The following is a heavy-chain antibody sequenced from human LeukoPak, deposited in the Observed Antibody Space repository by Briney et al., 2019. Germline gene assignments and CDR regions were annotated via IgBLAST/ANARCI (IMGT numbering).Heavy chain of an antibody. Sequence: RGSLRLSCAASGFTFSSYAMSWVRQAPGKGLEWVSAISGSGGSTYYADSVKGRFTISRDNSKNTLYLQMNSLRAVDTAVYYCAKVYDFWSGYDFDYWGQGTLVTVSS. CDR2: ISGSGGST. V-gene: IGHV3-23*01. CDR3: AKVYDFWSGYDFDY. J-gene: IGHJ4*02. CDR1: GFTFSSYA. D-gene: IGHD3-3*01.